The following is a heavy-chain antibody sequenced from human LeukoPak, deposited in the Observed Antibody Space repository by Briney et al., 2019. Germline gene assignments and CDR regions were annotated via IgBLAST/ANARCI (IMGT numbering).Heavy chain of an antibody. V-gene: IGHV3-30-3*01. CDR2: ISYDGSNK. Sequence: PGGSLRLSCAASGFTFSSYAMHWVRQAPGKGLEWVAVISYDGSNKYYADSVKGRFTISRDNPKNTLYLQMNSLRAEDTAVYYCAREWDFGVVISFDHWGQGTLVTVSS. D-gene: IGHD3-3*01. J-gene: IGHJ4*02. CDR3: AREWDFGVVISFDH. CDR1: GFTFSSYA.